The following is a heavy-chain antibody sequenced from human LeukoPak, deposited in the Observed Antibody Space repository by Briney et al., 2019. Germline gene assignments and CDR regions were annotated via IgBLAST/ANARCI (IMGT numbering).Heavy chain of an antibody. CDR3: ARAQTYGDSRLLLDY. D-gene: IGHD2-21*02. CDR1: GFTFGNYG. Sequence: GGSLRLSCAASGFTFGNYGVSWVRQAPGKGLEWASGINWNGGSTGYADSVEGRFTISRDNAKNSQYLQMNSLRVEDTALYYCARAQTYGDSRLLLDYWGQGTLVTVSS. V-gene: IGHV3-20*04. J-gene: IGHJ4*02. CDR2: INWNGGST.